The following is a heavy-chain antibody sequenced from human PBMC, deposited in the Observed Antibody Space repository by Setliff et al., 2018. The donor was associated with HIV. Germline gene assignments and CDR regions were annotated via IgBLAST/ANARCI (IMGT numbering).Heavy chain of an antibody. CDR3: ARYALAVPGYHNAFDI. V-gene: IGHV3-30*07. J-gene: IGHJ3*02. CDR1: RFTFSTYA. D-gene: IGHD6-19*01. CDR2: ISYDGSNK. Sequence: GGSLRLSCAASRFTFSTYAMHWVRQAPGKGLEWVAIISYDGSNKYYTDSVKGRFTISRDNSKNTLYLQMNSLRAEDTAVYYCARYALAVPGYHNAFDIWGQGTMVTVS.